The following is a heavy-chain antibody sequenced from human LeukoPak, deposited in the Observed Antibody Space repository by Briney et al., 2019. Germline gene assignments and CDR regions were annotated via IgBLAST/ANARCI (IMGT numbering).Heavy chain of an antibody. J-gene: IGHJ4*02. CDR3: ARLKRALVGATLLYYFDY. V-gene: IGHV3-30*04. CDR2: ASYDGHNN. D-gene: IGHD1-26*01. CDR1: GFTFNNYA. Sequence: GGSLRLSCAVSGFTFNNYAMHWVRQAPGKGLEWVAVASYDGHNNYYADSVKGRFTISRDNSKNTLYLQMNGLRAEDTAVYYCARLKRALVGATLLYYFDYWGQGTLVTVSS.